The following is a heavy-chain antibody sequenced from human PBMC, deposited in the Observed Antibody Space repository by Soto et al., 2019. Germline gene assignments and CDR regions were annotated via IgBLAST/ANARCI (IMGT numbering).Heavy chain of an antibody. V-gene: IGHV3-23*01. D-gene: IGHD1-26*01. Sequence: GGSLRLSCVASGFTFSSYAITWVRQAPGKGLEWVSAIGGSGRNRFYSDAVRGRFTISRDNSQSRLYLQMDSLRAEDTALYFCAKLCGAYSTPAYWGQGTLVTVSS. J-gene: IGHJ4*02. CDR3: AKLCGAYSTPAY. CDR1: GFTFSSYA. CDR2: IGGSGRNR.